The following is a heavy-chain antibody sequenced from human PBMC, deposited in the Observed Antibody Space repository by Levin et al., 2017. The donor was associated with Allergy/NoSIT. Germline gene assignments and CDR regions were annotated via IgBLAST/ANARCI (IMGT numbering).Heavy chain of an antibody. CDR2: ISHDGTNR. D-gene: IGHD3-16*01. CDR3: ARDWGGMDV. Sequence: GGSLRLSCAASGFTFGEYAIHWVRQAPGKGLEWVSLISHDGTNREYGDSVKGRFTVSRDNSKNTLYLEMRSLRAEDTAVYYCARDWGGMDVWGQGTTVTVSS. J-gene: IGHJ6*02. CDR1: GFTFGEYA. V-gene: IGHV3-30*04.